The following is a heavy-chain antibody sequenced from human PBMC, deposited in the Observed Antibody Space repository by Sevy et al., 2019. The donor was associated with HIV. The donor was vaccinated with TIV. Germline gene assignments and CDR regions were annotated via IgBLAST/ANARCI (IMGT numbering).Heavy chain of an antibody. D-gene: IGHD3-3*01. V-gene: IGHV3-30-3*01. CDR2: MSYDGSNK. Sequence: GGSLRLSCEASGFTFSSYAMHWVRQAPGKGLEWVAIMSYDGSNKYYADSVKGRFTISRDNSKNTLFLQMNSLRAEDTAVYYCARDYDFWSGQSVPFDPWGQGTLVTVSS. CDR3: ARDYDFWSGQSVPFDP. J-gene: IGHJ5*02. CDR1: GFTFSSYA.